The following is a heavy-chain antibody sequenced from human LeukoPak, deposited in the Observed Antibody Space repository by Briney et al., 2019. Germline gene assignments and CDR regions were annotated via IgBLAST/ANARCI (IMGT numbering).Heavy chain of an antibody. CDR2: ISGGGGST. J-gene: IGHJ4*02. CDR1: GFTFPRYS. Sequence: GGTLRLPCAASGFTFPRYSMNWVRQAPGKGLEGVSTISGGGGSTYYADSVKGRFTISRDNSKNTLYLQVNSLRAEDTAVYYCAKGGKWDVTPFDYWGQGTLVTVSS. CDR3: AKGGKWDVTPFDY. D-gene: IGHD1-26*01. V-gene: IGHV3-23*01.